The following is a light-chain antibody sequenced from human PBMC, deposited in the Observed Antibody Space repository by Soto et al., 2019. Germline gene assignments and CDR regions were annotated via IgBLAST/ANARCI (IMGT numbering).Light chain of an antibody. J-gene: IGKJ3*01. CDR2: PPS. V-gene: IGKV1-39*01. Sequence: DIQMPQSPSSLSASVGARVTITCRASQNISSFLNWYRQKPGKAPTLLIYPPSSLHTGVPSRFSGSGSGTDFSLTISSLQAEDFATYDCQQSYSTPFTFGPGTKVDVE. CDR3: QQSYSTPFT. CDR1: QNISSF.